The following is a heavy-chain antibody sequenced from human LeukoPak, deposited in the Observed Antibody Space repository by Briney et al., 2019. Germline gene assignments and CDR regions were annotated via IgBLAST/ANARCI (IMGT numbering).Heavy chain of an antibody. Sequence: ASVKVSCKASGYTFTGYYMHWVRQAPGQGLEWMGWINPNSGGTNYAQKFQGRVTMTRDTSISTAYMELSRLRSDDTAVYYCARDRGGYYDSSGYYYGYNWFDPWGRGTLVTVSS. CDR1: GYTFTGYY. CDR2: INPNSGGT. J-gene: IGHJ5*02. D-gene: IGHD3-22*01. CDR3: ARDRGGYYDSSGYYYGYNWFDP. V-gene: IGHV1-2*02.